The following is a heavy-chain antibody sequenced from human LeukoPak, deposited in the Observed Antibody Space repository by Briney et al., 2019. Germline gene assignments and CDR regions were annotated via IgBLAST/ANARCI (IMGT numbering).Heavy chain of an antibody. CDR1: GGSISSGDYY. V-gene: IGHV4-61*08. J-gene: IGHJ3*02. CDR2: VYYSGTT. CDR3: ARDPQGGTTSDAFDI. Sequence: SQTLSLTCTVSGGSISSGDYYWSWIRQPPGKGLEWIGYVYYSGTTNYNPSLKSRVTISVDTSKNQFSLKLSSVTAADTAVYFCARDPQGGTTSDAFDIWGQGTMVTVSS. D-gene: IGHD1-1*01.